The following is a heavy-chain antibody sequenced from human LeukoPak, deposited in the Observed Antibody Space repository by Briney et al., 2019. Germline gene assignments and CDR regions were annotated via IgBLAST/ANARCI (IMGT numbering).Heavy chain of an antibody. V-gene: IGHV1-69*04. J-gene: IGHJ4*02. D-gene: IGHD6-6*01. CDR2: IIPILGIA. Sequence: ASVKVSCKASGGTFSSYAIXXVRXXPGQGXXWXGRIIPILGIANYAQKFQGRVTITADKSTSTAYMELSSLRSEDTAVYYCARDPYSSSSQDFDYWGQGTLVTVSS. CDR1: GGTFSSYA. CDR3: ARDPYSSSSQDFDY.